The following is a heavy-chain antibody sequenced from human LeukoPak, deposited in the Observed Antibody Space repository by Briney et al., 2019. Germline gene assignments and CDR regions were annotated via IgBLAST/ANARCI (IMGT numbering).Heavy chain of an antibody. D-gene: IGHD3-10*01. CDR3: ARCYYGSGSYYSRDWFDP. J-gene: IGHJ5*02. Sequence: ASVKVSCKASGYTFTSYYMHWVRQAPGQGLEWMGIINPSGGSTSYAQKFQGRVTMTRDTSTSTVYMELSSLRSEDTAVYYCARCYYGSGSYYSRDWFDPWGQGTLVTVSS. CDR1: GYTFTSYY. V-gene: IGHV1-46*01. CDR2: INPSGGST.